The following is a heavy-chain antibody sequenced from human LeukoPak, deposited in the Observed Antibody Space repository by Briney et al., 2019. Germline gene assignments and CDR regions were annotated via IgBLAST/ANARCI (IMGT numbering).Heavy chain of an antibody. CDR3: ATRIPYTGYNN. V-gene: IGHV3-43*01. J-gene: IGHJ4*02. CDR1: GFTFDDYT. Sequence: GGSLRLSCAASGFTFDDYTMHWVRQAPGKALEWVSLISWENDRSYYGDSVKGRFTISRDIATKSVFLQMTGLRVDDTAVYYCATRIPYTGYNNWGQGTLVTVSS. D-gene: IGHD5-12*01. CDR2: ISWENDRS.